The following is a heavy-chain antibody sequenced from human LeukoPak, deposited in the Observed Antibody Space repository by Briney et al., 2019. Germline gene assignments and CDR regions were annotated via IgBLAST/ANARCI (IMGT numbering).Heavy chain of an antibody. Sequence: PGGSLRLSCAAPGFTFSSYAMNWVRQAPGKGLVWVSAISGGGGTGTYYADSVKGRFTISRDNSKNTLYLQMNSLRAEDTAVYYCAKAGSHSYFEYWGQGTLVTVSS. CDR2: ISGGGGTGT. D-gene: IGHD1-26*01. CDR3: AKAGSHSYFEY. J-gene: IGHJ4*02. CDR1: GFTFSSYA. V-gene: IGHV3-23*01.